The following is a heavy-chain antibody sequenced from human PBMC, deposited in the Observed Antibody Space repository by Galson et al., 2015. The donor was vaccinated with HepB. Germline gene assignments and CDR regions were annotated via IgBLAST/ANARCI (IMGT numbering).Heavy chain of an antibody. D-gene: IGHD2-15*01. J-gene: IGHJ4*02. CDR1: GGIFSTYA. CDR2: LIPMFGTA. Sequence: SVKVSCKASGGIFSTYAISWVRQAPGQGLEWMGGLIPMFGTASYAQKFQGRITITADKSTTTAYLELSSLTYEDTAVFYCAEGYCDGGSCRPLDYWGQGTLVTVSS. V-gene: IGHV1-69*06. CDR3: AEGYCDGGSCRPLDY.